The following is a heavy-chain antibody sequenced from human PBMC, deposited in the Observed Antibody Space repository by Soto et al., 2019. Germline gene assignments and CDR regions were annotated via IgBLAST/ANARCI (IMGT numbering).Heavy chain of an antibody. CDR2: IKQDGSEK. Sequence: EVQLVESGGGLVQPGGSLRLSCAASGFTFSSYWMSWVRQAPGKGLEWVANIKQDGSEKYYVDSVKGRFTISRDNAKNSLYLQMNSLRAEVTAVSYCASLRPITTVTTIQYFQHWGQGTLVTVSS. CDR3: ASLRPITTVTTIQYFQH. J-gene: IGHJ1*01. V-gene: IGHV3-7*01. CDR1: GFTFSSYW. D-gene: IGHD4-17*01.